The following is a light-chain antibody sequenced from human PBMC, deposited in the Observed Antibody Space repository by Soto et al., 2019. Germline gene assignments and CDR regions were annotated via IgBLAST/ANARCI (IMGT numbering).Light chain of an antibody. CDR2: DAS. CDR3: QQRSSWPIT. CDR1: QTVSSNY. J-gene: IGKJ5*01. Sequence: EIVLTQSPATLSSFPGDRVTLSCSASQTVSSNYLAWCQQKPGQAPRLLIYDASNRATGIPARFSGSGSGTDFTLTISSLEPEDFAVYYCQQRSSWPITFGQGTRLEIK. V-gene: IGKV3-11*01.